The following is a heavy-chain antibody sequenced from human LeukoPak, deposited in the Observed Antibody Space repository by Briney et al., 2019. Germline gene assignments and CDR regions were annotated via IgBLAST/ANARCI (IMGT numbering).Heavy chain of an antibody. CDR2: ISAYNGNT. CDR3: ARAPYYYGSGSYNDY. Sequence: GASVKVSCKASGYTFTSYGISWVRQAPGQGLEWMGWISAYNGNTNYAQKLQGRVTMTTDTSTSTAHMELRSLRSDDTAVYYCARAPYYYGSGSYNDYWGQGTLVTVSS. V-gene: IGHV1-18*01. D-gene: IGHD3-10*01. J-gene: IGHJ4*02. CDR1: GYTFTSYG.